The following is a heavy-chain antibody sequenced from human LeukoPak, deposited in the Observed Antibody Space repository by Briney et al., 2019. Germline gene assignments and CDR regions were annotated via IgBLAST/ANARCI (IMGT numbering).Heavy chain of an antibody. J-gene: IGHJ6*03. CDR3: ASIAARFRSYYYMDV. D-gene: IGHD6-6*01. CDR1: GYTFTSYY. Sequence: ASVKVSCKASGYTFTSYYMHWVRQAPGQGLEWMGIINPSGGSTSYAQKFQGRVTMTRDTSTSTVYMELSSLRSEDTAVYNCASIAARFRSYYYMDVWGKGTTVTVSS. V-gene: IGHV1-46*03. CDR2: INPSGGST.